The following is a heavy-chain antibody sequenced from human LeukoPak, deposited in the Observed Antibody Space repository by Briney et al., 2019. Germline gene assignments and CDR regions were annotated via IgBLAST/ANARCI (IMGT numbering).Heavy chain of an antibody. D-gene: IGHD3-22*01. Sequence: SETLSLTCTVSGGSISSSSYYWGWIRQPPGKGLEWIGSIYYSGSTYYNPSLKSRVTISVDTSKNQFSLKLSSVTAADTAVYYCARALKKGISGYSFDPWGQGTLVTVSS. CDR3: ARALKKGISGYSFDP. CDR2: IYYSGST. J-gene: IGHJ5*02. V-gene: IGHV4-39*01. CDR1: GGSISSSSYY.